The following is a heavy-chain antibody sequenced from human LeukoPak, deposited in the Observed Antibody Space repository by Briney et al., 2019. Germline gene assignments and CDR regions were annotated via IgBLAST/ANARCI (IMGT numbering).Heavy chain of an antibody. CDR1: GYTFTIYG. CDR2: ISAYNGNT. Sequence: GASVKLSCKSSGYTFTIYGISWVRQAPGQGLEWMGWISAYNGNTNYAQKLQGRVTMTTDTSTSTAYMELRSLRSDDTAVYYCARGVGLLWFGEGYYFDYWGQGTLVTVSS. J-gene: IGHJ4*02. V-gene: IGHV1-18*01. D-gene: IGHD3-10*01. CDR3: ARGVGLLWFGEGYYFDY.